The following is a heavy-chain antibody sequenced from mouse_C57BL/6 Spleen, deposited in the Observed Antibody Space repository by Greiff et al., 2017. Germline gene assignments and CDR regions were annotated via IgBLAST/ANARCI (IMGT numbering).Heavy chain of an antibody. Sequence: QVQLKQPGAELVKPGASVKLSCKASGYTFTSYWMQWVKQRPGQGLEWIGEIDPSDSYTNYNQKFKGKATLTVDTSSSTAYMQLSSLTSEDSAVYYCAQGHWYFDVWGTGTTVTVSS. CDR1: GYTFTSYW. J-gene: IGHJ1*03. CDR3: AQGHWYFDV. V-gene: IGHV1-50*01. CDR2: IDPSDSYT.